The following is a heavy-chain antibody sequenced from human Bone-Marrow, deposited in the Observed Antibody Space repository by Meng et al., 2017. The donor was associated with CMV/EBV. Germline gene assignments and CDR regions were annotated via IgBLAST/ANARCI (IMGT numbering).Heavy chain of an antibody. CDR1: GGSISSSSYY. D-gene: IGHD3-3*01. Sequence: SETLSLTCTVSGGSISSSSYYWGWIRQPPGKGLEWIGSIYYSGGTYYNPSLKSRVTMSVDTSKNQFSLKLSSVTAADTAVYYCARHLVTIFGVVIAYPDYFAYWGQGPLVTVSS. CDR2: IYYSGGT. V-gene: IGHV4-39*01. J-gene: IGHJ4*02. CDR3: ARHLVTIFGVVIAYPDYFAY.